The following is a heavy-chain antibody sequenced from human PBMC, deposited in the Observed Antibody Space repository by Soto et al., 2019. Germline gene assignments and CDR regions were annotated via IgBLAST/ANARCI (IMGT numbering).Heavy chain of an antibody. D-gene: IGHD5-18*01. CDR3: ASHSYGYFPHYYHGMDV. CDR1: GGTFSSYA. J-gene: IGHJ6*02. CDR2: IIPIFGTA. V-gene: IGHV1-69*12. Sequence: QVQLVQSGAEVKKPGSSVKVSCKASGGTFSSYASSWVRQAPGQGLEWMGGIIPIFGTANYAQKFQGRVTITAAESTSTAYMALSSLRSEDTAVYYCASHSYGYFPHYYHGMDVWGQGTTVTVSS.